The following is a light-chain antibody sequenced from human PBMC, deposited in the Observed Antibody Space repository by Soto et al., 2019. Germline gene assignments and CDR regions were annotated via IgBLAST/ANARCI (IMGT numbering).Light chain of an antibody. Sequence: DIQMTQSPTSLSASVGDRVTITCRASQGIRNYVAWYQQKPGKAPKLLIYAASTLQAGVPSWFSGSGSGTDFTLTINVLQPEDVATYSCQKYSSVPVFGPGTKVEIK. CDR2: AAS. V-gene: IGKV1-27*01. J-gene: IGKJ3*01. CDR3: QKYSSVPV. CDR1: QGIRNY.